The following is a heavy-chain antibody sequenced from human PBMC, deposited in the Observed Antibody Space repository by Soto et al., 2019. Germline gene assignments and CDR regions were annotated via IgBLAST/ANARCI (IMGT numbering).Heavy chain of an antibody. D-gene: IGHD3-3*01. CDR1: GGTFSSYA. Sequence: ASVKVSCKASGGTFSSYAISWVRQAPGQGLEWMGGIIPIFGTANYAQKFQGRVTVTADESTSTAYMELSSLRSEDTAVYYCARGVRDFWSGHDEYYFDYWGQGTLVTVSS. CDR3: ARGVRDFWSGHDEYYFDY. J-gene: IGHJ4*02. CDR2: IIPIFGTA. V-gene: IGHV1-69*13.